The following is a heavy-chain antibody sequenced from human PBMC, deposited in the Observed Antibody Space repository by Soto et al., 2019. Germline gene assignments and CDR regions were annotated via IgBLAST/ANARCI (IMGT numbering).Heavy chain of an antibody. CDR2: ISAYNGNT. CDR3: ARQYSGYELDY. V-gene: IGHV1-18*01. CDR1: GYTFTICG. D-gene: IGHD5-12*01. Sequence: GASVKVSCKASGYTFTICGIIWVRQAPGQGLEWMGWISAYNGNTNYAQKLQGRVTMTTDTSTSTAYMELRSLRSDDTAVYYCARQYSGYELDYWGQGTLVTVSS. J-gene: IGHJ4*02.